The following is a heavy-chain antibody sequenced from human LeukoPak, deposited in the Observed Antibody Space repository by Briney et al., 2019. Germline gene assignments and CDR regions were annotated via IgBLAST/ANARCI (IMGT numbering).Heavy chain of an antibody. Sequence: PGGSLRLSCAASGFTFSSYWMSWVRQAPGKGLERVANIKQDGSEKYYVDSVKGRFTISRDNAKNSLYLQMNSLRAEDTAVYYCARNAMVRGVSIYYFDYWGQGTLVTVSS. J-gene: IGHJ4*02. CDR3: ARNAMVRGVSIYYFDY. D-gene: IGHD3-10*01. CDR2: IKQDGSEK. V-gene: IGHV3-7*01. CDR1: GFTFSSYW.